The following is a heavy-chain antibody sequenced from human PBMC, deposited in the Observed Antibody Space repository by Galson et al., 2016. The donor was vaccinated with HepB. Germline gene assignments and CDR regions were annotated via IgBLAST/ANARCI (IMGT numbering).Heavy chain of an antibody. CDR3: ARRWYNWEYAWDFDI. Sequence: SETLSLTCTVSGGSISSYYWSWIRQPPGKGLEWIGYIYYSGSTNYNPSLKSRVTISLDTSKKQFSLKLSSVTAADTAVYYCARRWYNWEYAWDFDIWGLGTMVTVSS. D-gene: IGHD1-20*01. J-gene: IGHJ3*02. CDR1: GGSISSYY. CDR2: IYYSGST. V-gene: IGHV4-59*01.